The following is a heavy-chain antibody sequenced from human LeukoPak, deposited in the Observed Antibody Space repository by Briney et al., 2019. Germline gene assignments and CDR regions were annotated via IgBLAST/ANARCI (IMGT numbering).Heavy chain of an antibody. CDR2: IYTSGST. J-gene: IGHJ1*01. Sequence: PSQTLSLTCTVSGGSISSGSYYWGWIRQPAGKGLEWIGRIYTSGSTNYNPSLKSRVTISVDTSKNQFSLKLRYVTAADTAVYYCARQDSSGYYYEGYFQHWGQGTLVTVSS. V-gene: IGHV4-61*02. CDR3: ARQDSSGYYYEGYFQH. CDR1: GGSISSGSYY. D-gene: IGHD3-22*01.